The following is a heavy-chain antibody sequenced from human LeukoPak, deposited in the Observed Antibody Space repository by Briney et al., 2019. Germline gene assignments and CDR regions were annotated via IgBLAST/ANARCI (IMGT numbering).Heavy chain of an antibody. J-gene: IGHJ3*02. D-gene: IGHD1-7*01. Sequence: PGRSLRLSCAASGFTFDDYAMHWVRRAPGKGLEWVSGISWNSGSIGYADSVKGRFTISRDNAKNSLYLQMNSLRAEDTALYYCAKPKLELDAFDIWGQGTMVTVSS. V-gene: IGHV3-9*01. CDR3: AKPKLELDAFDI. CDR1: GFTFDDYA. CDR2: ISWNSGSI.